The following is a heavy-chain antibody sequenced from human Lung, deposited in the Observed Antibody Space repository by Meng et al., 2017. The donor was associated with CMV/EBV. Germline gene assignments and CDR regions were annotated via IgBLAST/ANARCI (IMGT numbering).Heavy chain of an antibody. CDR1: YA. CDR2: IIPIFGTA. Sequence: YAISWVRQAPGQGLEWMGGIIPIFGTANYTQKFQGRVTITTDESTSTAYMELSSPRSEDTAVYYCARDEIAARPHPYYYYYYGMDVWGQGTMVTVSS. D-gene: IGHD6-6*01. V-gene: IGHV1-69*05. J-gene: IGHJ6*02. CDR3: ARDEIAARPHPYYYYYYGMDV.